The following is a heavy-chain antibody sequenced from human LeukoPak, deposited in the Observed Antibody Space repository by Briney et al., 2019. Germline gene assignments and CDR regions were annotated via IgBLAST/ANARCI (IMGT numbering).Heavy chain of an antibody. J-gene: IGHJ4*02. V-gene: IGHV4-34*01. CDR1: GFTFSNYR. D-gene: IGHD6-6*01. Sequence: GSLRLSCAASGFTFSNYRMNWIRQPPGKGLEWIGEINHSGSAHYKPSLESRVTISLDTSKNQFSLKLTSVTAADTGVYYCARGRASIDTRRDGGDYWGQGTLVTVSS. CDR2: INHSGSA. CDR3: ARGRASIDTRRDGGDY.